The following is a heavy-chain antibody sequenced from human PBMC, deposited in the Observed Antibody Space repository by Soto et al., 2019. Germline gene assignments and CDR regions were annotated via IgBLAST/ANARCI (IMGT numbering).Heavy chain of an antibody. V-gene: IGHV1-69*01. J-gene: IGHJ6*02. D-gene: IGHD2-21*02. CDR3: ARGGIVVVTASYYYGRHV. CDR2: IIPIFGTA. CDR1: GGTFSSYA. Sequence: QVQLVQSGAEVKKPGSSVKVSCKASGGTFSSYAISWVRQAPGQGLEWMGGIIPIFGTANYAQKFQGRVTITADESTSTAYMELSSLRSEDTAVYYCARGGIVVVTASYYYGRHVWGQGTTVTVSS.